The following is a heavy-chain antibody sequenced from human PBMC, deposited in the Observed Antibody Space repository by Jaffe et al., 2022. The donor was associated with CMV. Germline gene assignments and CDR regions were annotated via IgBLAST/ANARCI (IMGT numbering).Heavy chain of an antibody. D-gene: IGHD3-22*01. V-gene: IGHV3-49*04. Sequence: EVQLVESGGGLVQPGRSLRLSCTASGFTFGDYAMSWVRQAPGKGLEWVGFIRSKAYGGTTEYAASVKGRFTISRDDSKSIAYLQMNSLKTEDTAVYYCTRDKAAIYYYDSSGVFDYWGQGTLVTVSS. J-gene: IGHJ4*02. CDR3: TRDKAAIYYYDSSGVFDY. CDR2: IRSKAYGGTT. CDR1: GFTFGDYA.